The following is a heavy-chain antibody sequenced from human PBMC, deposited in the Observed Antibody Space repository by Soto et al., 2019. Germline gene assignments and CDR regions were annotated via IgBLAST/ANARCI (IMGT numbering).Heavy chain of an antibody. CDR2: IKRKTEGGTT. D-gene: IGHD6-19*01. CDR3: TADLSSSSACANDY. Sequence: EVQLVESGGGFVKPGGSLRLSCAASGFDFSDTWMNWVRQTPDKGLEWVARIKRKTEGGTTNYAASVKGRLTLSRDDSKQMVFLQMDNLKREDTGVYYCTADLSSSSACANDYWGQGTLVTVSS. V-gene: IGHV3-15*07. J-gene: IGHJ4*02. CDR1: GFDFSDTW.